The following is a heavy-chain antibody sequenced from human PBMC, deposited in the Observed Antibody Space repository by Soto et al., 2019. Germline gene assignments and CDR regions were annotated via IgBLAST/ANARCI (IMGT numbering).Heavy chain of an antibody. CDR3: VKDVSYFDTTASLDF. D-gene: IGHD3-22*01. CDR2: ISYDGSHK. Sequence: PGGSLRLSCAASGFTFSSYGMHWVRQAPGKGLQWVAIISYDGSHKYYADSMKGRFTISRDNSENTVSLQMDSLKVEDTAVYHCVKDVSYFDTTASLDFWGQGTLVTVSS. CDR1: GFTFSSYG. J-gene: IGHJ4*02. V-gene: IGHV3-30*18.